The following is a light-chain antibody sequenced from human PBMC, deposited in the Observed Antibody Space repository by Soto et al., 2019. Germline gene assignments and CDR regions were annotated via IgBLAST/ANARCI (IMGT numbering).Light chain of an antibody. CDR3: QHYVNSPQT. Sequence: EIVVTQSPATLSMSPGERATLSCRASQSVTSTSLAWYQQKPGQAPRLLMYGASSRATGTPDRISGGGSGTDFTLTISRLEPEDFAVYYCQHYVNSPQTFGQGTKVDIK. CDR1: QSVTSTS. J-gene: IGKJ1*01. V-gene: IGKV3-20*01. CDR2: GAS.